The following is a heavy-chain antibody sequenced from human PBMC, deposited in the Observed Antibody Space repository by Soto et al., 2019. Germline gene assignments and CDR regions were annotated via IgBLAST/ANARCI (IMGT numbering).Heavy chain of an antibody. CDR2: IIPIFGTA. D-gene: IGHD1-26*01. Sequence: QVQLVQSGAEVKKPGSSVKVSCKASGGTFGNYGISWVRQAPGQGLEWMGGIIPIFGTANYPQRFQGRLTMTADESTRTVCMELSSLRSEDTGVYYCARVGFSGSYYAYWGQGTLFTVSP. V-gene: IGHV1-69*01. CDR3: ARVGFSGSYYAY. J-gene: IGHJ4*02. CDR1: GGTFGNYG.